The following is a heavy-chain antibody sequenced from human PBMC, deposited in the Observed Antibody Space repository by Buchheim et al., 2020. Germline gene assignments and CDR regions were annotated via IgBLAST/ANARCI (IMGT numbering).Heavy chain of an antibody. CDR1: GLSLSTSGVG. CDR2: IYWNDDK. V-gene: IGHV2-5*01. D-gene: IGHD6-13*01. Sequence: QITLKESGPTLVKPTQTLTLTCTFSGLSLSTSGVGVGWIRQPPGKALEWLAVIYWNDDKRYSPSLKSRLTVTKDTSKNQVVLTMTNMDPVDTATYYCARPGLETSSSWGLYFDYWGQGTL. J-gene: IGHJ4*02. CDR3: ARPGLETSSSWGLYFDY.